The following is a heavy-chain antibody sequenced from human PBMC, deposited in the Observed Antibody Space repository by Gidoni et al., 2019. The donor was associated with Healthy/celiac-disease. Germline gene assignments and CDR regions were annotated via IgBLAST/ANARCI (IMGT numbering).Heavy chain of an antibody. V-gene: IGHV3-64D*09. Sequence: EVQLVESGGGLVQPGGSLRLSCSASGFTFSSYAMHWFRQAPGKGLEFVSAISSNGGSTYYADSVKGRFTISRDNSKNTLYLQMSSLRAEDTAVYYCVKARHSLDYYYGMDVWGQGTTVTVSS. CDR3: VKARHSLDYYYGMDV. J-gene: IGHJ6*02. CDR2: ISSNGGST. CDR1: GFTFSSYA. D-gene: IGHD2-21*01.